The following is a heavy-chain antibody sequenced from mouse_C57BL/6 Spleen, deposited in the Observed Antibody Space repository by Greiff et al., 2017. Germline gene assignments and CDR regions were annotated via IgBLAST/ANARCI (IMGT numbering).Heavy chain of an antibody. V-gene: IGHV1-82*01. CDR1: GYAFSSSR. CDR3: ASLDDYGGDWYFDV. Sequence: VQLQESGPELVTPGASVKIFCKASGYAFSSSRMNWVTQRPGKGLEWIGRFYPGDGDSNDNGKFMGKATLTADKSSSTAYMQLSSLPSEDSAVYFCASLDDYGGDWYFDVWGTGTTVTVSS. CDR2: FYPGDGDS. D-gene: IGHD2-4*01. J-gene: IGHJ1*03.